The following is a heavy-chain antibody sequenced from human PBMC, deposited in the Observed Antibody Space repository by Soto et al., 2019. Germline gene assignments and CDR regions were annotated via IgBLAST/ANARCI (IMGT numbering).Heavy chain of an antibody. CDR1: GFTFSNHG. CDR3: AKDMGISMMVGVAHF. V-gene: IGHV3-30*18. D-gene: IGHD3-22*01. CDR2: IAYDGTNR. Sequence: QVQLVESGGGVVQPGRSLRLSCAASGFTFSNHGMHWVRQAPGKGLERVAGIAYDGTNRNYADSVKGRFTISRDNSKNTLFLQVNSLRAEDTAVYYCAKDMGISMMVGVAHFWGQGTLVTVSS. J-gene: IGHJ4*02.